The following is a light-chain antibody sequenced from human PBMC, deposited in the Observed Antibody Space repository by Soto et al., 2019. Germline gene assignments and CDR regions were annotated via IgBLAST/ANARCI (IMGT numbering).Light chain of an antibody. V-gene: IGKV2-30*02. Sequence: EVVLTQSPLSLAVTLGQRASISCRSSQCLVHRDGIAYFSWFQQRPGRSPRXXIYKVSNRDSGVPARFRGSGSGTDFALKISRVEAEDVGVYYCMQGTHWPITFGQGTRLEIK. CDR3: MQGTHWPIT. CDR2: KVS. CDR1: QCLVHRDGIAY. J-gene: IGKJ5*01.